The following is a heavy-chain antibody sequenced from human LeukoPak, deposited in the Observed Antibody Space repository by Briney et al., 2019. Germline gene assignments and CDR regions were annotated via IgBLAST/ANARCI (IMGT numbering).Heavy chain of an antibody. CDR3: ATTNDGGGYQWGDFFDY. CDR1: GGTSNSHA. Sequence: SVKVSCKASGGTSNSHAISWVRQAPGQGLEWMGRIIPNLGTTNRAQKFQDRVTLTADKSTNTAYMELTSLPSDDTAVYYCATTNDGGGYQWGDFFDYWGQGTLVTVSS. J-gene: IGHJ4*02. D-gene: IGHD3-22*01. CDR2: IIPNLGTT. V-gene: IGHV1-69*04.